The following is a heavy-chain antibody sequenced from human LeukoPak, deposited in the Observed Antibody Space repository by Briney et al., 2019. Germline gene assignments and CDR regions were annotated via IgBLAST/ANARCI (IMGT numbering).Heavy chain of an antibody. CDR2: MNPNSGDT. J-gene: IGHJ4*02. CDR1: GYTFTIYD. CDR3: AKGGWGIAAAGYFDY. V-gene: IGHV1-8*01. D-gene: IGHD6-13*01. Sequence: GASVKVSCKASGYTFTIYDIHWVRQATGQGLEWMGWMNPNSGDTRYAQKFQGRVTMTTNTSLRTAYMELSSLRSDDTAVYYCAKGGWGIAAAGYFDYWGQGTLVTVSS.